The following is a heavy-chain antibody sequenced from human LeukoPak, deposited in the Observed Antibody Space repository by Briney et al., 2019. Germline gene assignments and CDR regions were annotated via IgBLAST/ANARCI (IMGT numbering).Heavy chain of an antibody. V-gene: IGHV3-30*04. CDR1: GFTFSNYA. Sequence: GRSLRLSCAASGFTFSNYALHWVRQTPGKGLEWVAIISSDVSNEYYADPVKGRFTISRDNSRDTLYLDMNSLRADDTAVYYCVRDERSVSGHSLFDHWGQGTLVTVSS. CDR2: ISSDVSNE. CDR3: VRDERSVSGHSLFDH. J-gene: IGHJ4*02. D-gene: IGHD1-26*01.